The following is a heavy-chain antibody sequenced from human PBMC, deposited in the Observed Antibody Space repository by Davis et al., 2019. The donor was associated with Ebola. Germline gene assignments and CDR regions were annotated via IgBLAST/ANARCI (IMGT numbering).Heavy chain of an antibody. J-gene: IGHJ6*02. D-gene: IGHD6-13*01. V-gene: IGHV3-30*03. Sequence: PGGSLRLSCAASGFTFSSYGMHWVRQAPGKGLEWVAVISYDGSNKYYADSVKGRFTISRDNSKNTLYLQMNSLRAEDTAVYYCARDSLYSSLYYYGMDVWGQGTTVTVSS. CDR2: ISYDGSNK. CDR3: ARDSLYSSLYYYGMDV. CDR1: GFTFSSYG.